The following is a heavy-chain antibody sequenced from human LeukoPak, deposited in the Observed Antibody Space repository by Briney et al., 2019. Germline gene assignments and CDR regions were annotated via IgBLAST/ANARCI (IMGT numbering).Heavy chain of an antibody. J-gene: IGHJ5*02. CDR2: MNPNSGNT. Sequence: ASVKVSCKASGYTFINYGINWVRQATGQGLEWTGWMNPNSGNTGYAQKFQGRVTMTRNTSISTAYMELSSLRSEDTAVYYCARVREYQLSELFDPWGQGTLVTVSS. CDR1: GYTFINYG. V-gene: IGHV1-8*02. D-gene: IGHD2-2*01. CDR3: ARVREYQLSELFDP.